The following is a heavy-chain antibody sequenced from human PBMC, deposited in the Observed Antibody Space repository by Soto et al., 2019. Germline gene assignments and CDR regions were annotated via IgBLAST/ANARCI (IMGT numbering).Heavy chain of an antibody. J-gene: IGHJ4*02. Sequence: QVQLVQSGAELKKPGSSVKVSCKASGDTFSFYTINWVRQAPGLGLEWMGRVNPILSMSNYAQKFQGRVTMTADQATSTGYRELRRLRSEDTAFYYCATSYGSGYRAFDYWGQGALVTVSS. D-gene: IGHD3-10*01. CDR2: VNPILSMS. CDR1: GDTFSFYT. V-gene: IGHV1-69*02. CDR3: ATSYGSGYRAFDY.